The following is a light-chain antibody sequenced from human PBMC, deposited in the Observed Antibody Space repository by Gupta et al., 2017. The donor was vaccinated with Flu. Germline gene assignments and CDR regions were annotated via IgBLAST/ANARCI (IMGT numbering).Light chain of an antibody. J-gene: IGLJ3*02. CDR1: SSDVGAYTY. CDR3: SAYAGTSTWV. CDR2: DIN. Sequence: QSALTQPRSVSGSRAHSVTISCTGSSSDVGAYTYLSWYQQPTGKAPRLILYDINKRPSGVPDRFSASKSGITASLTISGLQDEDEGDYYCSAYAGTSTWVFGGGTKLTVL. V-gene: IGLV2-11*01.